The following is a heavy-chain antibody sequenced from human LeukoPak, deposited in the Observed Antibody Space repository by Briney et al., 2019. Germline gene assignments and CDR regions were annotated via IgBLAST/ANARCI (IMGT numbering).Heavy chain of an antibody. CDR3: ARSMYSGSYGAFDI. CDR2: IKQDGSEK. CDR1: GFTFSSYW. J-gene: IGHJ3*02. V-gene: IGHV3-7*01. Sequence: GGSLRLSCAASGFTFSSYWMSWVRQAPGKGLEWVANIKQDGSEKYYVDSVKGRFTISRDNAKNSLYLQMNSLRAEDTAVYYCARSMYSGSYGAFDIWGQGTMVTVSP. D-gene: IGHD1-26*01.